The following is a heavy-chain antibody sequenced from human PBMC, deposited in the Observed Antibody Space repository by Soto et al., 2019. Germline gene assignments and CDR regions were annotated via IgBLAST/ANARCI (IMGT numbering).Heavy chain of an antibody. CDR1: GGSISSSDYY. CDR3: ATSSVSRLLNHWYFDL. J-gene: IGHJ2*01. CDR2: IPFGVTT. Sequence: QVHLQESGPGLVKPSETLSLTCTVSGGSISSSDYYWGWFRQPPGKGLEWIGSIPFGVTTYYNPSLKSRLTISIDTSNNQFSLNLYSVTAADTAVYYCATSSVSRLLNHWYFDLWGRGTLVAVSS. V-gene: IGHV4-39*01.